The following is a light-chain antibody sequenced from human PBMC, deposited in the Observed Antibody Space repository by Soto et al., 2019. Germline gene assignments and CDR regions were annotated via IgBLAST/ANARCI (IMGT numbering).Light chain of an antibody. V-gene: IGKV3-11*01. CDR2: EAS. CDR3: QQRSNGVT. CDR1: QSVSVY. J-gene: IGKJ3*01. Sequence: EIVLTQSPATLSLSPGERATLSCRASQSVSVYLAWYQQKRGQAPRLLIYEASNRATGIPARFSGSGSGTDFTLTLSSLEPEDFAVYYCQQRSNGVTFGPGTKVDFK.